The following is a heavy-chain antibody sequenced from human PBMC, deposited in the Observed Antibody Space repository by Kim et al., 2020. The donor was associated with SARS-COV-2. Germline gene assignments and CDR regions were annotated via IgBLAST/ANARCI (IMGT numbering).Heavy chain of an antibody. CDR2: ISSSGSTR. CDR3: ARDSYYYDSSAYYKD. Sequence: GGSLRLSCAASGFTFSDYYMSWIRQAPGKGLEWVSYISSSGSTRYYADSVKGRFTISRDNAKNSLYLQMNSLRAEDTAVYYCARDSYYYDSSAYYKDWGQGTLVTVSS. CDR1: GFTFSDYY. D-gene: IGHD3-22*01. V-gene: IGHV3-11*04. J-gene: IGHJ4*02.